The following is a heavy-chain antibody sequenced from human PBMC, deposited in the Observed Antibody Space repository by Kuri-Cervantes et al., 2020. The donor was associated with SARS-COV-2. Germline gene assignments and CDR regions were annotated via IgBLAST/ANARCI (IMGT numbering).Heavy chain of an antibody. CDR1: GYTFTSYA. Sequence: ASVKVSCKASGYTFTSYAMHWVRQAPGQRLEWMGWINAGNGNTKYSQKFQGRVTITRDTSASTAYMELSSLRSEDTAAYYCARQAVAGTGDWFDPWGQGTLVTVSS. V-gene: IGHV1-3*01. D-gene: IGHD6-19*01. CDR2: INAGNGNT. CDR3: ARQAVAGTGDWFDP. J-gene: IGHJ5*02.